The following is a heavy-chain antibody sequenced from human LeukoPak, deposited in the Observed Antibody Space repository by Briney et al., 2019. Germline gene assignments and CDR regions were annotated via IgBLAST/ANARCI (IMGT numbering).Heavy chain of an antibody. V-gene: IGHV4-4*07. CDR3: ARAEGSGSGAYXLDY. CDR1: GGSTXXXX. Sequence: SLTXTXSGGSTXXXXXSWXXXXAXXGXEWXXXIYTSGTXHYNPSLKNRVTISLDTSKSQFSLQLNYVTAADSAVYYCARAEGSGSGAYXLDYWGQGXXXXVSS. CDR2: IYTSGTX. D-gene: IGHD3-10*01. J-gene: IGHJ4*02.